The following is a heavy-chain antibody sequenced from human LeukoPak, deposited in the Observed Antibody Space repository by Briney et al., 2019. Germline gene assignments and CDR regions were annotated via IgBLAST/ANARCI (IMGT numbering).Heavy chain of an antibody. D-gene: IGHD6-19*01. CDR2: VFYSGTT. Sequence: SETLSLTCTVSGASVRSSSNYWSWIRQPPGKGLEWIGSVFYSGTTYYNPSLKSRVTISVDTSKNQFSLRLSSMTAADRAVYYCARQSTKFSSGWVFDNWGQGTLVTVSS. J-gene: IGHJ4*02. V-gene: IGHV4-39*01. CDR1: GASVRSSSNY. CDR3: ARQSTKFSSGWVFDN.